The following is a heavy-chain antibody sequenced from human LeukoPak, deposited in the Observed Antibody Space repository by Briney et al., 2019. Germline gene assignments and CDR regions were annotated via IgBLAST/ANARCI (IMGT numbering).Heavy chain of an antibody. CDR1: EFAFSRHA. D-gene: IGHD2-2*01. Sequence: PGGSLRLSCVASEFAFSRHAMHWVRQAPGKGLEWVAVIWRDSSEKHYADSVKGRFTVCRDNSKSTLYLEMNSLRAEDTAIYYCARHGSGTNCFDPLDWWGQGTPVTVSS. CDR3: ARHGSGTNCFDPLDW. CDR2: IWRDSSEK. J-gene: IGHJ4*02. V-gene: IGHV3-33*01.